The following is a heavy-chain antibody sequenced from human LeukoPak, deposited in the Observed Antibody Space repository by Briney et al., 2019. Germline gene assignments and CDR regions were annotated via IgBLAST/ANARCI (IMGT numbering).Heavy chain of an antibody. V-gene: IGHV1-2*02. CDR2: INPNSGGT. CDR3: ARGITIFGVVIIGWFDP. J-gene: IGHJ5*02. D-gene: IGHD3-3*01. Sequence: ASVKVSCKASGYTFTGYYMHWARQAPGQGLEWMGWINPNSGGTNYARKFQGRVTMTRDTSISTAYMELSRLRSDDTAVYYCARGITIFGVVIIGWFDPWGQGTLVTVSS. CDR1: GYTFTGYY.